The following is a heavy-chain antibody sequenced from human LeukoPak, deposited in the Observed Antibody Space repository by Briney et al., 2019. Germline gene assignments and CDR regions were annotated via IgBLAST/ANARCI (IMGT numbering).Heavy chain of an antibody. D-gene: IGHD2-2*01. CDR2: ISGNGVST. J-gene: IGHJ4*02. CDR1: GFTFSTYA. CDR3: ARDASDIVVVPAAVGPFDL. V-gene: IGHV3-64*01. Sequence: GGSLRLSCAASGFTFSTYAMYWVRRTPGKGLEYVSVISGNGVSTHYATSVKGRFTISRDNSKNTLYLQMGSLRAEDMAVYYRARDASDIVVVPAAVGPFDLWGQGTLVTVSS.